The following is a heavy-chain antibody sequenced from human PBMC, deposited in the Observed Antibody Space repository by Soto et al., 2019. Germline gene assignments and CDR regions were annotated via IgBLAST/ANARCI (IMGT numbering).Heavy chain of an antibody. CDR3: ARHWSMVRVPYYFDY. CDR2: ISYRGST. J-gene: IGHJ4*02. V-gene: IGHV4-39*01. CDR1: GGSTNRGGYY. D-gene: IGHD3-10*01. Sequence: SETRSLTCTGSGGSTNRGGYYWGWISQTPGKGLKWIGSISYRGSTYYNPSLKSRVTMSVDTSKNQFSLKLSSVTAADTAVYYCARHWSMVRVPYYFDYWGQGTLVTVS.